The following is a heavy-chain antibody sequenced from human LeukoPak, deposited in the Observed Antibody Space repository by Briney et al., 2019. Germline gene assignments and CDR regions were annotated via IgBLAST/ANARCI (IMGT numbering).Heavy chain of an antibody. D-gene: IGHD6-19*01. Sequence: KTSETLSLTCTVSGGSISSYYWSWIRQPPGKGLEWIGYIYYSGSTNYNPSLKSRVTISVDTSKNQFSLKLSSVTAADTAVYYCARDQSSGWYDYWGQGTLVTVSS. J-gene: IGHJ4*02. CDR3: ARDQSSGWYDY. CDR2: IYYSGST. V-gene: IGHV4-59*01. CDR1: GGSISSYY.